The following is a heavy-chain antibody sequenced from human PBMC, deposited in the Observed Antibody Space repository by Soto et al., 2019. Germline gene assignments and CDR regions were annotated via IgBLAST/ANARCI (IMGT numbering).Heavy chain of an antibody. CDR3: AKGNASSGVALPRDV. J-gene: IGHJ6*02. D-gene: IGHD5-12*01. V-gene: IGHV3-30*18. CDR1: GFTFSSYG. Sequence: QVQLVESGGGVVQPGRSLRLSCAASGFTFSSYGMHWVRQAPGKGPGWVAVISYDGSNKDYGGSVKGRFTASRDNSKITQCLQMTSLRVADTAVSYCAKGNASSGVALPRDVLGQGTTVSVSS. CDR2: ISYDGSNK.